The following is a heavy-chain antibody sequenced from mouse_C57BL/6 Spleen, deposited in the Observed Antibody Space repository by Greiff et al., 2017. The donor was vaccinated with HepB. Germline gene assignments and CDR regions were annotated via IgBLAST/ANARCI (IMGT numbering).Heavy chain of an antibody. CDR1: GFTFSSYT. Sequence: EVKLMESGGGLVKPGGSLKLSCAASGFTFSSYTMSWVRQTPEKRLEWVATISGGGGNTYYPDSVKGRFPISRDNAKNTLYLQMSSLRSEDTALYYCARYDYDGAWFAYWGQGTLVTVSA. D-gene: IGHD2-4*01. V-gene: IGHV5-9*01. CDR2: ISGGGGNT. CDR3: ARYDYDGAWFAY. J-gene: IGHJ3*01.